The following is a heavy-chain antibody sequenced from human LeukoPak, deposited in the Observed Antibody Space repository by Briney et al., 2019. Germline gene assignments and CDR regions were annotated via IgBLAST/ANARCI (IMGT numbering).Heavy chain of an antibody. D-gene: IGHD3-10*01. CDR3: ARVTPNYGSGGYYLNWFDP. CDR2: INPNSGGT. J-gene: IGHJ5*02. Sequence: ASVKVSCKASGYTFTGYYMHWVRQAPGQGLEWMGWINPNSGGTNYAQKFQGRVTMTRDTSISTAYMELSRLRSDDTAVYYCARVTPNYGSGGYYLNWFDPWGQGTLVTVSS. CDR1: GYTFTGYY. V-gene: IGHV1-2*02.